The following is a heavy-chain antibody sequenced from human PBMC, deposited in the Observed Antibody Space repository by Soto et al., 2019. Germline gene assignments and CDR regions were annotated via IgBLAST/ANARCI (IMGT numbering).Heavy chain of an antibody. V-gene: IGHV1-69*02. CDR1: GGTFSSYT. D-gene: IGHD2-15*01. Sequence: QVQLVQSGAEVKKPGSSVKVSCKASGGTFSSYTISWVRQAPGQGLEWMGRIIPILGIANYAQKFQGRVTITADKSTSTAYMELSSLRSEDTAVYYCARGGIVVVVAANDYYGMDVWGQGTTVTVSS. CDR2: IIPILGIA. J-gene: IGHJ6*02. CDR3: ARGGIVVVVAANDYYGMDV.